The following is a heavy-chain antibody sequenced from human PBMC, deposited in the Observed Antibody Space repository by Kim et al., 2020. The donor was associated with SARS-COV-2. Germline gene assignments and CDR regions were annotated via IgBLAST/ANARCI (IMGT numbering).Heavy chain of an antibody. CDR3: ARLWRGSKYSSSGGMDV. D-gene: IGHD5-18*01. J-gene: IGHJ6*02. CDR1: GYIFTNYW. CDR2: IYPGDSDI. Sequence: GESLKISCEGSGYIFTNYWIGWVRQMPGKGLEWIGIIYPGDSDIRYSRSLLGQGTISVDKSISTAYLQWSSLKASDTATYYCARLWRGSKYSSSGGMDVWGQGPTVTVSS. V-gene: IGHV5-51*01.